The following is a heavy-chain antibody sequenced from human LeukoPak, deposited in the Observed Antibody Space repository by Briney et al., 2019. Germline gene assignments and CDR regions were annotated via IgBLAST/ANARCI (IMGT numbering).Heavy chain of an antibody. CDR1: GGSVSNGNYY. J-gene: IGHJ4*02. Sequence: SETLSLTCTVSGGSVSNGNYYWSWLRQPPGKALEWIGYIYYGGNTNYNPSLEGRVTISVDTSKNHFSVKLSSVTAADTAVYYCARSQNYYGSGDYWSQGTLVTVSS. V-gene: IGHV4-61*03. CDR2: IYYGGNT. CDR3: ARSQNYYGSGDY. D-gene: IGHD3-10*01.